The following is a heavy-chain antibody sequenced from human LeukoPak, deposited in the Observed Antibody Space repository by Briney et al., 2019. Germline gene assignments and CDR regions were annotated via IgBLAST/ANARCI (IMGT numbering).Heavy chain of an antibody. D-gene: IGHD4-11*01. CDR3: ARGDNSNYWFDP. J-gene: IGHJ5*02. CDR1: GGSISSYY. V-gene: IGHV4-59*01. Sequence: PSETLSLTCTVSGGSISSYYWSWIRQPPGKGLEWIGYIYYSGSTNYNPSLKSRVTISVDTSKNQFSLKLSSVTAADTAVYYCARGDNSNYWFDPWGQGTLVTVSS. CDR2: IYYSGST.